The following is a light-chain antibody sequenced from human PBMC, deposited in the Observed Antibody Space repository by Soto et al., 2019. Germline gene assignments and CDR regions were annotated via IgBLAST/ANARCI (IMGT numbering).Light chain of an antibody. Sequence: EIVMTQSPATLSVSPGEKATLSCRASLSVSSNLAWYQQKPGQAPRLLIWGASTRATDIPARFSGRGSGTDFTLTISSLQSEDSAVYYCQQCNDWPHTFGQGTKLEIK. CDR3: QQCNDWPHT. V-gene: IGKV3-15*01. CDR2: GAS. J-gene: IGKJ2*01. CDR1: LSVSSN.